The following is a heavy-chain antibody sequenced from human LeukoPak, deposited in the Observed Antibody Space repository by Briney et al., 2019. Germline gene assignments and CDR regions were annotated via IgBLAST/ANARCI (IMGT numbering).Heavy chain of an antibody. CDR2: IYYSGST. V-gene: IGHV4-61*08. J-gene: IGHJ4*02. D-gene: IGHD6-19*01. CDR1: GGSISSGGYS. Sequence: SETLSLTCTVSGGSISSGGYSWSWIRQHPGKGLEWIGYIYYSGSTNYNPSLKSRVTISVDTSKNQFSLKLSSVTAADTAMYYCARTRRTYSSGWYGYNFDSWGQGTLVTVSS. CDR3: ARTRRTYSSGWYGYNFDS.